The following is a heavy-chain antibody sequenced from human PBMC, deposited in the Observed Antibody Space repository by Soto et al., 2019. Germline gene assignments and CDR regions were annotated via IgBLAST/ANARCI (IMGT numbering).Heavy chain of an antibody. Sequence: QLRLQESGSGLVKPSQTLSLTCTVSGGSLSSGSFSWGWIRQPPGKGLEWIGYINYSGNTYYNPSLRGPVTLSRDIATNQVSLKLGSVTGPDTAVDYCSRGGGSTDYVANYYFDYWGRGTLVTVSS. CDR3: SRGGGSTDYVANYYFDY. V-gene: IGHV4-30-2*01. J-gene: IGHJ4*02. D-gene: IGHD4-17*01. CDR2: INYSGNT. CDR1: GGSLSSGSFS.